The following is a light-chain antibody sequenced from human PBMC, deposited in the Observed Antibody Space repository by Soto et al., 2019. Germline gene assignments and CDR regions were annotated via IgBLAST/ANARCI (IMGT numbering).Light chain of an antibody. CDR1: SSDVGGYNY. V-gene: IGLV2-14*01. J-gene: IGLJ2*01. CDR3: SLYICCSPLVV. CDR2: DVS. Sequence: QSVLTQPASVSGSPGQSITISCTGTSSDVGGYNYVSWYQQHPGKAPKLLIYDVSNRPSGVSTRFPGSNSGNTASLTISGLQAEYKDDYYFSLYICCSPLVVFGGGTKLTVL.